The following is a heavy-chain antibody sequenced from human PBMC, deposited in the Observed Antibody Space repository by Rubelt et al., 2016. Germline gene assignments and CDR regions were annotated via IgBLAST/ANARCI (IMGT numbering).Heavy chain of an antibody. D-gene: IGHD3-22*01. CDR1: GFTFSSYS. CDR3: ARYDSIDY. J-gene: IGHJ4*02. CDR2: IKQDGSEK. V-gene: IGHV3-7*01. Sequence: EVQLVESGGGLVKPGGSLRLSCAASGFTFSSYSMNWVRQAPGKGLEWVANIKQDGSEKYYVDSVKGRFTISRDNAKNSLYLQMNSLRAEDTAVYYCARYDSIDYWGQGTLVTVSS.